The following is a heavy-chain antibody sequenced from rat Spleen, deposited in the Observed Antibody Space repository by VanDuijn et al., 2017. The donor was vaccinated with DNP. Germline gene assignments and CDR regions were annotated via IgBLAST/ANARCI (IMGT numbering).Heavy chain of an antibody. V-gene: IGHV2S8*01. CDR3: ARKMT. D-gene: IGHD1-7*01. J-gene: IGHJ3*01. CDR2: ISSAGST. Sequence: QVQLRESGPVLVQPSETLSLTCTVSGFSLTSYGVSWVRQPPGKGLEWIAAISSAGSTYFNSVLKSRLSISRDTSKSQVFLKMNSLQTEDTAMYFCARKMTWGQGTLVTVSS. CDR1: GFSLTSYG.